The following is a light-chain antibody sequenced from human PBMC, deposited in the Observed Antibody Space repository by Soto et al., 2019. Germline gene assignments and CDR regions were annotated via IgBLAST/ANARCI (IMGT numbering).Light chain of an antibody. Sequence: QSFLTQPASVSGSPGQSITISCTGTSSDFAIYNYVSWYQQQPGKAPKLMIYQVTNRPSGVSNRFSGSRSGNTASLTISGLQAEDEADYYCSSYTDSSNYVFGTGTKVTVL. CDR1: SSDFAIYNY. J-gene: IGLJ1*01. CDR2: QVT. V-gene: IGLV2-14*01. CDR3: SSYTDSSNYV.